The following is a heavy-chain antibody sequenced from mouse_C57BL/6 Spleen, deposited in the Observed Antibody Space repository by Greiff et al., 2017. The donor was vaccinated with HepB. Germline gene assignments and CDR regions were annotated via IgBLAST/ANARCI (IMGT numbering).Heavy chain of an antibody. D-gene: IGHD6-2*01. J-gene: IGHJ4*01. V-gene: IGHV1-80*01. CDR1: GYAFSSYW. Sequence: VQLQQSGAELVKPGASVKISCKASGYAFSSYWMNWVKQRPGKGLEWIGQIYPGDGDTNYNGKFKGKATLTADKSSSTTYMQLSSLTSEDAAVYFFARQGLAGNAMDYWGQGTSVTVSS. CDR3: ARQGLAGNAMDY. CDR2: IYPGDGDT.